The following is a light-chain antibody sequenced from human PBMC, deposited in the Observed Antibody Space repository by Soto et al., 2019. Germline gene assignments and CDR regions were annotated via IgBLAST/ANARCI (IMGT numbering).Light chain of an antibody. V-gene: IGKV3D-20*02. Sequence: EILLTQSPATLSLPPGERVTLSCRASQTIKSNYLVWFQQKPGQAPRLLIYGASSRATGIPDRFSGSGSGTDFTLTISRLEPEDFAVYYCQQRTRWPMTFGQGTRLEIK. CDR1: QTIKSNY. CDR3: QQRTRWPMT. J-gene: IGKJ5*01. CDR2: GAS.